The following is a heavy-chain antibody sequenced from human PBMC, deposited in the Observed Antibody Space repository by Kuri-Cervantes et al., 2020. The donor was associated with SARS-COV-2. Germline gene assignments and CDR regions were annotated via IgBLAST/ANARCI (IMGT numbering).Heavy chain of an antibody. CDR1: GFTFSDYY. D-gene: IGHD2-2*01. CDR3: ARAPPPASPRGGMDV. J-gene: IGHJ6*02. Sequence: GESLKISCAASGFTFSDYYMSWIRQAPGKGLEWVSYISSSGSTIYYADSVKGRFTISGDNAKNSLYLQMNSLRAEDTAVYYCARAPPPASPRGGMDVWGQGTTVTVSS. V-gene: IGHV3-11*01. CDR2: ISSSGSTI.